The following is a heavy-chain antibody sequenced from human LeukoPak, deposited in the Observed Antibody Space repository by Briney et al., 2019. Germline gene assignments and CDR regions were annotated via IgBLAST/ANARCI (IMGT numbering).Heavy chain of an antibody. CDR2: ISSSGST. CDR3: ARVGRGDHTWGSYYCDH. D-gene: IGHD3-16*01. V-gene: IGHV4-59*01. J-gene: IGHJ4*02. CDR1: GDSFNRYH. Sequence: PSETLSLTCSVSGDSFNRYHWSWVRQPPGKGLKWIGYISSSGSTSYNPSLKSRVTISVDTSKNQFSLKLNSVSAADTAIYYCARVGRGDHTWGSYYCDHWGQGTLVSVSS.